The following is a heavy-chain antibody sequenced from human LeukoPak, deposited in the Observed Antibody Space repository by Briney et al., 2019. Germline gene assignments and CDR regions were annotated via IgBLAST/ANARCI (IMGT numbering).Heavy chain of an antibody. V-gene: IGHV4-38-2*02. CDR1: GYSISSGYY. J-gene: IGHJ5*02. CDR2: IYHSGST. Sequence: TSETLSLTCTVSGYSISSGYYWGWIRQPPGKGLEWIGSIYHSGSTYYNPSLKSRVTISVDTSKNQFSLKLSSVTAADMAVYYCARGASVTWWFDPWGQGTLVTVSS. D-gene: IGHD2-21*02. CDR3: ARGASVTWWFDP.